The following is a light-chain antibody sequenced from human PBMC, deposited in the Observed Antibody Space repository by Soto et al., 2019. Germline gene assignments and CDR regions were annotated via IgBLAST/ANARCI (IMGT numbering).Light chain of an antibody. CDR3: QQYGNAPIT. V-gene: IGKV3-20*01. Sequence: DIVLAQSPGTLSLSPGEGATLSCRATQTVYSSLLAWYQQKPGQAPRLLIYGASSRATGIPDRFSGSGSGTDFTLSISRLEVEDFAVYHCQQYGNAPITFGQGIRLEIK. CDR2: GAS. CDR1: QTVYSSL. J-gene: IGKJ5*01.